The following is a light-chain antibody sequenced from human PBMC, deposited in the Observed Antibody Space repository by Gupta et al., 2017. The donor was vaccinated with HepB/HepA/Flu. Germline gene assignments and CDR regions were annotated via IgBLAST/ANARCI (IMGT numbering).Light chain of an antibody. CDR2: YDS. CDR1: NIGSKS. J-gene: IGLJ3*02. Sequence: SYVLTQPPSVSVAPGKTATITCGGNNIGSKSVHWYQPKPGPAPVLVIYYDSDRPSGIPERFSGSNSGNTATLTISRVEAGDEADYYCQVWDTSSDHRVFGGGTKLTVL. CDR3: QVWDTSSDHRV. V-gene: IGLV3-21*04.